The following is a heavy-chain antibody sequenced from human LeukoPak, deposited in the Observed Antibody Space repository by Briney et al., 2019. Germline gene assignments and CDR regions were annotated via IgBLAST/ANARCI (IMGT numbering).Heavy chain of an antibody. Sequence: SETLSLTCAVYGGSFSGYYWSWIRQPPGKGLEWIGEINHSGSTNYNPSLKSRVTISVDTSKNQFSLKLSSVTAADTAVYYCARDREQWDYYYMDVWGKGTTVTISS. V-gene: IGHV4-34*01. CDR2: INHSGST. J-gene: IGHJ6*03. CDR1: GGSFSGYY. CDR3: ARDREQWDYYYMDV. D-gene: IGHD1-26*01.